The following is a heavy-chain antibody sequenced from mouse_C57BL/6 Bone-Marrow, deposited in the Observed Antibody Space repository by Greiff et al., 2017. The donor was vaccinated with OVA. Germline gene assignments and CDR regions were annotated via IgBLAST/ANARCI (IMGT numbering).Heavy chain of an antibody. D-gene: IGHD2-4*01. Sequence: EVQRVESGGGLVQPGGSMKLSCAASGFTFSDAWMDWVRQSPEKGLEWVAEIRNKANNHATYYAESVKGRFTISRDDSKSSVYLQMNSLRAEDTGIYYCTRDYDEGGYYAMDYWGQGTSVTVSS. CDR1: GFTFSDAW. CDR2: IRNKANNHAT. J-gene: IGHJ4*01. V-gene: IGHV6-6*01. CDR3: TRDYDEGGYYAMDY.